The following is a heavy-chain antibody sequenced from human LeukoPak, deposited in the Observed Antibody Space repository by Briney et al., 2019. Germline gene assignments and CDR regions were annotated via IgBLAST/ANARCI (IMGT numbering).Heavy chain of an antibody. D-gene: IGHD3-16*02. Sequence: ASVKVSCKASGYTFTSYYMHWVRQAPGQGLEWMGIINPSGGSTSYAQKFQGKVTMTRDTSTSTVYMELSSLRSEDTAVYYCAREQNYVWGSYRQNPLNYWGQGTLVTVSS. CDR3: AREQNYVWGSYRQNPLNY. CDR1: GYTFTSYY. CDR2: INPSGGST. V-gene: IGHV1-46*01. J-gene: IGHJ4*02.